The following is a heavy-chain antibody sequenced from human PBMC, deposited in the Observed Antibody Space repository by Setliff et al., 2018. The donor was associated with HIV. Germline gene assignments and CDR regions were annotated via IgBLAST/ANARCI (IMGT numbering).Heavy chain of an antibody. J-gene: IGHJ6*03. V-gene: IGHV4-4*08. Sequence: SETLSLTCTVSGGSISSYYWSWIRQPPGKGLEWIGYISTSGNTDYNPSLKSRVTMSVDTSKNQFSLKLSSVTAADTAVYYCARVPTNPDFYYFYMDVWGKGTTVTVSS. CDR2: ISTSGNT. CDR3: ARVPTNPDFYYFYMDV. CDR1: GGSISSYY.